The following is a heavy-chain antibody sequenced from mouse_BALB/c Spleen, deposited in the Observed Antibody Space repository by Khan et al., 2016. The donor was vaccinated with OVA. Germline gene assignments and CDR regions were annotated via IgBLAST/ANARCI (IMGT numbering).Heavy chain of an antibody. Sequence: QVQLKQSGAELAKPGASVKMSCKASGYTFTNYWMHWVKQRPGQGLEWIGYIDPTTGYTEYNQKFKDKATLTADKSSSTAYIQLSSLTSEDSAVFYCTSDSSGYDWFEYWGQGTLVTVSA. CDR3: TSDSSGYDWFEY. V-gene: IGHV1-7*01. D-gene: IGHD1-1*01. CDR1: GYTFTNYW. J-gene: IGHJ3*01. CDR2: IDPTTGYT.